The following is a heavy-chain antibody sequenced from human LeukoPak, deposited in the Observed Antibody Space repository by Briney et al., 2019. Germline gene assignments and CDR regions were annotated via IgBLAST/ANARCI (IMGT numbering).Heavy chain of an antibody. Sequence: PGGSLRVSCAASGFTFSSYGMHWVRQAPGKGLEWVAVISYDGSNKYYADSVKGRFTISRDNSKNTLYLQMNSLRAEDTAVYYCARDREIVVAPGPFLDYWGQGTLVTVSS. CDR2: ISYDGSNK. CDR1: GFTFSSYG. CDR3: ARDREIVVAPGPFLDY. J-gene: IGHJ4*02. V-gene: IGHV3-30*03. D-gene: IGHD3-22*01.